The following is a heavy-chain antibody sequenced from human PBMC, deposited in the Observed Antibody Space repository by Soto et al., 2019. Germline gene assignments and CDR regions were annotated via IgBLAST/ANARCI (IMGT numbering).Heavy chain of an antibody. J-gene: IGHJ6*02. CDR3: ARVDVVLLSKNYYCYYGMDV. CDR1: GGSFSGYY. D-gene: IGHD2-8*01. CDR2: INHSGST. V-gene: IGHV4-34*01. Sequence: PSETLSLTCAVYGGSFSGYYWSWIRQPPGKGLEWIGEINHSGSTNYNPSLKSRVTISVDTSKNQFSLKLSSVTAADTAVYYCARVDVVLLSKNYYCYYGMDVWGQGTTVTVS.